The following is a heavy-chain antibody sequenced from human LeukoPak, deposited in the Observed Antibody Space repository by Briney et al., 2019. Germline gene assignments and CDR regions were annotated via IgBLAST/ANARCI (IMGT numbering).Heavy chain of an antibody. Sequence: GGSLRLSCAASGFTFSSYAMSWVRQAPGKGLEWVSAISGSGGSTYYADSVKGRFTISRDNSKNTLYLQMNSLRAEDTAVYYCAKDREFGGSSSESDYWGQGTLVTVSS. CDR1: GFTFSSYA. J-gene: IGHJ4*02. D-gene: IGHD6-6*01. CDR2: ISGSGGST. CDR3: AKDREFGGSSSESDY. V-gene: IGHV3-23*01.